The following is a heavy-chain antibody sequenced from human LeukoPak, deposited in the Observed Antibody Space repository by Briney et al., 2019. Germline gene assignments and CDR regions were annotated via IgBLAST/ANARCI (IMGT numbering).Heavy chain of an antibody. CDR2: IYTSGST. CDR3: ARPKQWLGHDAFDI. D-gene: IGHD6-19*01. CDR1: GGSISSGSYY. Sequence: PSETLSLTCTVSGGSISSGSYYWSWVRQPAGKGLEWIGRIYTSGSTNYNPSLKSRVTISVDTSKNQFSLKLSSVTAADTAVYYCARPKQWLGHDAFDIWGQGTMVTVSS. V-gene: IGHV4-61*02. J-gene: IGHJ3*02.